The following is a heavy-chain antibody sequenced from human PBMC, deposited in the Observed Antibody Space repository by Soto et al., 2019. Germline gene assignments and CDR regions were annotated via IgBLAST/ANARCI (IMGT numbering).Heavy chain of an antibody. Sequence: GGSLRLSCAASGFTFNSYAMTWVRQAPGKGPEWVSTISDDGGSTYYADSVKGRFTIPRDNPQKTLFLQLNSLRVEDTAGYYCARGRVPAAKTSLNDYWGQGTLVTVSS. V-gene: IGHV3-23*01. CDR3: ARGRVPAAKTSLNDY. D-gene: IGHD2-2*01. CDR1: GFTFNSYA. CDR2: ISDDGGST. J-gene: IGHJ4*02.